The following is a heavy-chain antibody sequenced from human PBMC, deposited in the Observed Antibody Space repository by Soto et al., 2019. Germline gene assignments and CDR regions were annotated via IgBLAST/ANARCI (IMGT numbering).Heavy chain of an antibody. CDR1: GYTLTSYG. CDR2: INAGNGDT. V-gene: IGHV1-3*01. Sequence: ASVKGSCKASGYTLTSYGMNWVRQAPGQRLEWMGWINAGNGDTKYSQKFQGRVTITRDTSASIAYMELSSLRPEDTAVYFCARVKTGFGEIPFDYWG. CDR3: ARVKTGFGEIPFDY. J-gene: IGHJ4*01. D-gene: IGHD3-10*01.